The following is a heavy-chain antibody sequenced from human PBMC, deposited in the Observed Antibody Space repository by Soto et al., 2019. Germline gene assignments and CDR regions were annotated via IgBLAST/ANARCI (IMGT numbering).Heavy chain of an antibody. CDR1: GYTFTDYY. CDR2: INPNSGGT. V-gene: IGHV1-2*02. D-gene: IGHD1-7*01. J-gene: IGHJ6*02. CDR3: ARNLELRGSYYYYDMDV. Sequence: ASVKVSCKASGYTFTDYYMHWVRQAPGQGLEWMGWINPNSGGTNYAQKFQGRVTMTRDTSISTAYMELSGLRSDDTAVYYCARNLELRGSYYYYDMDVWGQGTTVTVYS.